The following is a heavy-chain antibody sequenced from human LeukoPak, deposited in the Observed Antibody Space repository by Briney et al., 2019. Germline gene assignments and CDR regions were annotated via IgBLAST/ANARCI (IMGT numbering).Heavy chain of an antibody. CDR2: IKQDGSEK. CDR1: GFSFNIYS. Sequence: GGSLRLSCSASGFSFNIYSMSWVRQSPGKGLEWVANIKQDGSEKYYVDSVKGRFTISRDNAKNSLYLQMNSLRAEDTAVYYCARDFNAAAIFDYWGQGTLVTVSS. V-gene: IGHV3-7*01. J-gene: IGHJ4*02. D-gene: IGHD2-2*01. CDR3: ARDFNAAAIFDY.